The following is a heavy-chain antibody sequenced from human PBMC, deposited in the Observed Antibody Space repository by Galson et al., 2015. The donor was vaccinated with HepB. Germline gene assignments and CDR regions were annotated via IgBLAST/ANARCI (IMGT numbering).Heavy chain of an antibody. CDR3: ARALESGSRNYYYYGMDV. D-gene: IGHD3-10*01. CDR1: GDSVSSHSAA. Sequence: CAISGDSVSSHSAAWNWIWQSPSRGLEWLGRTYYRSRWYNDYAVSVKSRITIYPDTSKKQFSLQLSSVTPEDTAVYYCARALESGSRNYYYYGMDVWCQGTTVTVSS. V-gene: IGHV6-1*01. CDR2: TYYRSRWYN. J-gene: IGHJ6*02.